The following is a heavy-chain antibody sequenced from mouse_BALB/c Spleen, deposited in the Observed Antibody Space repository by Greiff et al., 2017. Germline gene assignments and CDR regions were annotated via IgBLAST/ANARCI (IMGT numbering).Heavy chain of an antibody. CDR2: ISYDGSN. V-gene: IGHV3-6*02. Sequence: VQLQESGPGLVKPSQSLSLTCSVTGYSITSGYYWNWIRQFPGNKLEWMGYISYDGSNNYNPSLKNRISITRDTSKNQFFLKLNSVTTEDTATYYCASRQLGLYYAMDYWGQGTSVTVSS. D-gene: IGHD3-2*01. J-gene: IGHJ4*01. CDR3: ASRQLGLYYAMDY. CDR1: GYSITSGYY.